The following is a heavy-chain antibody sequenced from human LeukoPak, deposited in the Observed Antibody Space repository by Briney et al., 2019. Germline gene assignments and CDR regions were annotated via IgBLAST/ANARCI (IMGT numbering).Heavy chain of an antibody. Sequence: PSETLFLTCTVSGGSISSSSYYWGWIRQPTGKGLEWIGSIYCTGSTYYNPSLKSRVTISVDTSKNQFSLKLSSVTAADTAVYYCARDRWVSITMVRGVEYWGQGTLVTVSS. CDR3: ARDRWVSITMVRGVEY. CDR2: IYCTGST. V-gene: IGHV4-39*07. CDR1: GGSISSSSYY. D-gene: IGHD3-10*01. J-gene: IGHJ4*02.